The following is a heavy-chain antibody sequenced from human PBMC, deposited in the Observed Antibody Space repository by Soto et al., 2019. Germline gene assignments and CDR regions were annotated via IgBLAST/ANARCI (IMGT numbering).Heavy chain of an antibody. CDR2: IYYSGST. CDR1: GGSISSYY. CDR3: ARGAGGSSRKVRGYYYYGMDV. V-gene: IGHV4-59*01. J-gene: IGHJ6*02. Sequence: QVQLQESGPGLVKPSETLSLTCTVSGGSISSYYWSWIRQPPGKGLEWIGYIYYSGSTNYNPSLKSRVTISVDTSKNQFSLKLSSVTAADTAVYYCARGAGGSSRKVRGYYYYGMDVWGQGTTVTVS. D-gene: IGHD6-13*01.